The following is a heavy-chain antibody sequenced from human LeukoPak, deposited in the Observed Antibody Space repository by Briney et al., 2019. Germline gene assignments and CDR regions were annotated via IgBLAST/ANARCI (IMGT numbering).Heavy chain of an antibody. Sequence: PGGTLRLSCAASGFTFSSYGTHWVRQAPGKGLEWVAVISYDGSNKYYADSVKGRFTISRDNSKNTLYLQMNSLRAEDTAVYYCAKSGDPQYYFDYWGQGTLVTVSS. J-gene: IGHJ4*02. CDR3: AKSGDPQYYFDY. D-gene: IGHD2-21*02. CDR1: GFTFSSYG. CDR2: ISYDGSNK. V-gene: IGHV3-30*18.